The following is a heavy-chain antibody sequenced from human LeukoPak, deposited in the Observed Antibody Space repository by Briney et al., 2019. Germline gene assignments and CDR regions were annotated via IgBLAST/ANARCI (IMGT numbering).Heavy chain of an antibody. D-gene: IGHD6-19*01. V-gene: IGHV4-59*08. CDR2: IYYSGST. J-gene: IGHJ6*03. CDR1: GGSISSYY. Sequence: SETLSLTCTVSGGSISSYYWSWIRQPPGKGLEWIGYIYYSGSTNYNPSLKSRVTISVDTSKNQFSLKLSSVTAADTAVYYCARRSKTIAVAGPPFYYMDVWGKGTTVTISS. CDR3: ARRSKTIAVAGPPFYYMDV.